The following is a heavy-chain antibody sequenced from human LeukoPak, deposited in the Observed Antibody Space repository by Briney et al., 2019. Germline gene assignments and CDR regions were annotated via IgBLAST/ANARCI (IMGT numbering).Heavy chain of an antibody. J-gene: IGHJ3*02. Sequence: PSETLSLTCTVSGGSISGYYCSWVRQPPGKEMEWIGYVYSSGNTNYNPSLKSRVTLSVDTSKNRFSLKLVSVTAADTAVYYCARHPPSSAGAYDIWGQGTMVTVSS. CDR3: ARHPPSSAGAYDI. V-gene: IGHV4-59*08. D-gene: IGHD3-10*01. CDR1: GGSISGYY. CDR2: VYSSGNT.